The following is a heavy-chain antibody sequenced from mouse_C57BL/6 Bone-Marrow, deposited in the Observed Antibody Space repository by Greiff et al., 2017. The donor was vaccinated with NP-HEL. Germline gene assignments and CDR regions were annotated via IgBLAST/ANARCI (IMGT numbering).Heavy chain of an antibody. CDR3: AYGCYDSGSFAY. Sequence: EVKLLESGGGLVKPGGSLKLSCAASGFTFSDYGMHWVRQAPEKGLEWVAYISSGSSTTYYADTVKGRFTMSRDNAKNTLFLQMTSLRSEDTAVYCCAYGCYDSGSFAYWGQGTLVTVSA. CDR2: ISSGSSTT. J-gene: IGHJ3*01. D-gene: IGHD1-1*01. V-gene: IGHV5-17*01. CDR1: GFTFSDYG.